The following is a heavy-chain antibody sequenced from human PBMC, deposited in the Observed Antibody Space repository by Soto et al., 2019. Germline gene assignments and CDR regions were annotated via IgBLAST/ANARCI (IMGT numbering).Heavy chain of an antibody. V-gene: IGHV4-31*03. Sequence: QVQLQESGPGLVKPSQTLSLTCTVSGGSISSGGYYWSWIRQHPGKGLEWIGYIYYSGITYNNPSLKSRVTISVDTSKNQFSLKLSSVTAVDTAVYYCARVYSGYDYRGWFDPWGQGSLVTVSS. D-gene: IGHD5-12*01. J-gene: IGHJ5*02. CDR3: ARVYSGYDYRGWFDP. CDR1: GGSISSGGYY. CDR2: IYYSGIT.